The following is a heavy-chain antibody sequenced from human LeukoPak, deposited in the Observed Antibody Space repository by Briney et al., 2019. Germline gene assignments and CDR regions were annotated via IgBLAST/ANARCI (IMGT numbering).Heavy chain of an antibody. CDR2: ISSYNGNT. CDR1: GYSLTNYG. CDR3: ARDEGAKIVFDI. D-gene: IGHD1-26*01. V-gene: IGHV1-18*01. Sequence: ASVKVSCKASGYSLTNYGITWVRQAPGQGLEWMGWISSYNGNTNYAQKLQGRVTITADQSTSTAYMELSSLRSEDTAVYYCARDEGAKIVFDIWGQGTMVTVSS. J-gene: IGHJ3*02.